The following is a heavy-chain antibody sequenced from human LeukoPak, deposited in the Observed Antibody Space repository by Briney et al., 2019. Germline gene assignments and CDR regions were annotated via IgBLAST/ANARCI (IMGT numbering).Heavy chain of an antibody. CDR1: GFSFTSYW. J-gene: IGHJ6*02. Sequence: GESLLISSNGSGFSFTSYWIGWVRQMPGKGLEWMGIIYPGTSKTRYSPSFQGQVTISADKSISTAYLQWSSLKASDTAMYYCGGMVVTTGYYGMDVWGQGTLVTVSS. CDR2: IYPGTSKT. CDR3: GGMVVTTGYYGMDV. D-gene: IGHD2-21*02. V-gene: IGHV5-51*01.